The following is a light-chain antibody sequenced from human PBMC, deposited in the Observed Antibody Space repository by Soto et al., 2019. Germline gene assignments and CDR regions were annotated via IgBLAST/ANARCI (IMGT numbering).Light chain of an antibody. CDR1: QSLVYSDGNTY. Sequence: DAVLTQSPLSLPVTLGQPATISCWSSQSLVYSDGNTYVNWFQQRPGQSPRRLIYKVSHRDSGVPDRVSGSGSGTDFTLTISSLQPEDFATYYCQQSYSTPLTFGGGTKVDIK. CDR2: KVS. J-gene: IGKJ4*01. V-gene: IGKV2-30*01. CDR3: QQSYSTPLT.